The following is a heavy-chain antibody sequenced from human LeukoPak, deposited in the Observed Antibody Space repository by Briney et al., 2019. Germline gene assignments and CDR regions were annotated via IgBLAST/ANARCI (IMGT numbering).Heavy chain of an antibody. J-gene: IGHJ4*02. V-gene: IGHV1-46*01. CDR2: INPSGGST. CDR1: GYTFTSYG. D-gene: IGHD6-19*01. CDR3: ARDRGSGWYSDY. Sequence: GASVKVSCKASGYTFTSYGISWVRQAPGQGLEWMGIINPSGGSTSYAQKFQGRVTMTRDTSTSTVYMELSSLRSEDTAVYYCARDRGSGWYSDYWGQGTLVTVSS.